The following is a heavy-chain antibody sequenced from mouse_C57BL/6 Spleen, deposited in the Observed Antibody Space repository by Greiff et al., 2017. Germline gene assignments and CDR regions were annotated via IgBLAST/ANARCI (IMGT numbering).Heavy chain of an antibody. CDR1: GFSLTSYG. CDR3: ASGDSSGSFAY. D-gene: IGHD3-2*02. V-gene: IGHV2-6*01. Sequence: VNVVESGPGLVAPSQSLSITCTVSGFSLTSYGVDWVRQSPGKGLEWLGVIWGVGSTNYNSALKSRLSISKDNSKSQVFLKMNSLQTDDTAMYYCASGDSSGSFAYWGQGTLVTVSA. J-gene: IGHJ3*01. CDR2: IWGVGST.